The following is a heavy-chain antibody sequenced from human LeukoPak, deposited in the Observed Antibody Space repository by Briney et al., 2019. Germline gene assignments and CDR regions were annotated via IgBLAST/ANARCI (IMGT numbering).Heavy chain of an antibody. V-gene: IGHV3-43*01. CDR3: TKDAAYSSSWFGYFDY. CDR2: ITWDGDVT. J-gene: IGHJ4*02. Sequence: GGSLRLSCAASGFTFHDHTMHWVRQGPGKRLEWVALITWDGDVTHYADSVKGRFTISRDNGKNSLFLQMNSVTTEDAALYYCTKDAAYSSSWFGYFDYWGQGTLVTVSS. D-gene: IGHD6-13*01. CDR1: GFTFHDHT.